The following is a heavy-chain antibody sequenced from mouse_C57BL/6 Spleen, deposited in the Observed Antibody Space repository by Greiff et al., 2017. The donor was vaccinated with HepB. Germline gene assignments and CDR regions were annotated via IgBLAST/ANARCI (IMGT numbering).Heavy chain of an antibody. Sequence: VQLQQSGAELVKPGASVKMSCKASGYTFTSYWITWVKQRPGQGLEWIGDIYPGSGSTNYNEKFKSKATLTVDTSSSTAYMQLSSLTSEDSAVYYCAREPGGRPYYFDYWGQGTTLTVSS. CDR2: IYPGSGST. J-gene: IGHJ2*01. V-gene: IGHV1-55*01. CDR1: GYTFTSYW. CDR3: AREPGGRPYYFDY. D-gene: IGHD1-2*01.